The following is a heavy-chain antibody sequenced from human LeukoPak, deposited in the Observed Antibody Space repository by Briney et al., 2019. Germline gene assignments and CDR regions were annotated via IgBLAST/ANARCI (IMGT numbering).Heavy chain of an antibody. CDR3: ARKEQQLTFDY. CDR1: GYTFTCYG. Sequence: GASVKVSCKASGYTFTCYGISWVRQAPGQGLEWMGWISAYNGNTHYAQRLQGRVTMTTDTSTSTAYMELRSLRSDDTAMYYCARKEQQLTFDYWGQGTLVTVSS. CDR2: ISAYNGNT. J-gene: IGHJ4*02. D-gene: IGHD6-13*01. V-gene: IGHV1-18*04.